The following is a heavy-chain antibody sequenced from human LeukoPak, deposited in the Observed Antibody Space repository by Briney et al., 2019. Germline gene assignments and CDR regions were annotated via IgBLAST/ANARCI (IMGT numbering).Heavy chain of an antibody. CDR3: ARDPAGNRGNFDY. CDR2: IWYDGTDK. CDR1: GITFSHYG. D-gene: IGHD6-13*01. V-gene: IGHV3-33*01. Sequence: TGGSLRLTCTASGITFSHYGMHWVRQAPGRGLEWVVGIWYDGTDKYYADSEKGRFTISSDNSRNTLYLQMNSLRVEDTAMYSCARDPAGNRGNFDYWGQGTLVTVSS. J-gene: IGHJ4*02.